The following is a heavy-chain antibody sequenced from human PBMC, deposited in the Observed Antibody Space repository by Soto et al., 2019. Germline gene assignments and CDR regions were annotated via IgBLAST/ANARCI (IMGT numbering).Heavy chain of an antibody. CDR1: GYSFTNYW. V-gene: IGHV5-51*01. CDR3: ARSPKKLYYFYGMDV. Sequence: GESLKISCKASGYSFTNYWIGWVRQMPGKGLEWMGIIYPGDSDTRYSPSFQGQVTISADKSISTAYLQWSSLKASDTAMYYCARSPKKLYYFYGMDVWGQGTTVTVSS. D-gene: IGHD1-7*01. CDR2: IYPGDSDT. J-gene: IGHJ6*02.